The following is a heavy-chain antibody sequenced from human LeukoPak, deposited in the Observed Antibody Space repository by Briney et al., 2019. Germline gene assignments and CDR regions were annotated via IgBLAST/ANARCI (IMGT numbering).Heavy chain of an antibody. CDR2: ISGSGGTT. Sequence: GGSLRLSCAASGFTFSTYAMNWVRQAPGKGLDWVSGISGSGGTTYYADSVKGRSTISRDNSKNTLYLQMNYLRAEDTALYYCAKNIAATTTPFDYWGQGTLVTASS. V-gene: IGHV3-23*01. D-gene: IGHD6-13*01. CDR3: AKNIAATTTPFDY. CDR1: GFTFSTYA. J-gene: IGHJ4*02.